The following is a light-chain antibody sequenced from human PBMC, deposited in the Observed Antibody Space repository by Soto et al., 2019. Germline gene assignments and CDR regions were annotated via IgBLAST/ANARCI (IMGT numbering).Light chain of an antibody. J-gene: IGKJ2*01. CDR3: QQYGRSPHT. CDR2: GAS. Sequence: EIVLTQSPGTLSLSPGERATLSCRASQTISSSHLAWYQQKPGQAPRLLIYGASSRATGIPDRFSGSGSGTDFTLTINRLEPEDFAVYYCQQYGRSPHTFGQGTKLEI. CDR1: QTISSSH. V-gene: IGKV3-20*01.